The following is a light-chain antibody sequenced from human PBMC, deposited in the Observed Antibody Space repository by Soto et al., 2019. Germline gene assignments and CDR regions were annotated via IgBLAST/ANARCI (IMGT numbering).Light chain of an antibody. V-gene: IGKV3-20*01. CDR3: HQFGSTPLDT. J-gene: IGKJ3*01. CDR2: RAS. Sequence: EIVLTQSPGTLSLSPGERATLSCRASQTISSSFLAWYQQKPGQAPRLLIYRASRSALGIPDRFSGSGSWTDFPLTIRRQEADDFALYFCHQFGSTPLDTFGPGTKVEIK. CDR1: QTISSSF.